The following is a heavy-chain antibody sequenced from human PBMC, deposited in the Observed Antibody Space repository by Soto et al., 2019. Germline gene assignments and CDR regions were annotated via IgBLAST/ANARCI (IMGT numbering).Heavy chain of an antibody. CDR3: ERVGYGDLPDY. Sequence: QVQLQESGPGLVKPSQTLSLTCTVSGGSISSGGYYWSWIRQHPGKGMEWIGYIHYSGSTYYNPSLKSRVTISVDTSKNQCSLKLSSVTAADTAVYYCERVGYGDLPDYWGQGTLVTVSS. J-gene: IGHJ4*02. CDR2: IHYSGST. D-gene: IGHD4-17*01. CDR1: GGSISSGGYY. V-gene: IGHV4-31*03.